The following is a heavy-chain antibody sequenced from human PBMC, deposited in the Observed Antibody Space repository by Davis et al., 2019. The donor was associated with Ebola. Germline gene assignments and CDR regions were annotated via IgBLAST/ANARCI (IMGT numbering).Heavy chain of an antibody. Sequence: GESLKISCAASGFTFSSYAMSWVRQAPGKGLEWVSAISGSGGSTYYADSVKGRFTIFRDNSKNTLYLQMNSLRAEDTAVYYCARKTTLYFDLWGRGTLFTVSS. D-gene: IGHD4-11*01. CDR3: ARKTTLYFDL. CDR1: GFTFSSYA. V-gene: IGHV3-23*01. J-gene: IGHJ2*01. CDR2: ISGSGGST.